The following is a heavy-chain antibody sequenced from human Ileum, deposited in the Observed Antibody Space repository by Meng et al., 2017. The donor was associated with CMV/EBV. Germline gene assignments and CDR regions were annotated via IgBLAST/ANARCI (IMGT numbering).Heavy chain of an antibody. J-gene: IGHJ5*02. Sequence: GESLKISCAASGFTFINYAMSWVRQAPGKGLEWVSVIYSGDIKTYYADSVKGRFTISRDHSKNTLYLQMNSLRAEDTAVYYCAKDDNDHTGEIGSWGQGTLVTVSS. CDR1: GFTFINYA. CDR3: AKDDNDHTGEIGS. D-gene: IGHD3-16*01. V-gene: IGHV3-23*03. CDR2: IYSGDIKT.